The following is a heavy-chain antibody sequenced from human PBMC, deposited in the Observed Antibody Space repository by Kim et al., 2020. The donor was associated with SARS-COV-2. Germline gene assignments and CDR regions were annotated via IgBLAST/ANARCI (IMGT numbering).Heavy chain of an antibody. V-gene: IGHV1-69*13. J-gene: IGHJ6*02. CDR3: ARDCSSTSCETGFDYYYGMDV. Sequence: SVKVSCKASGGTFSSYAISWVRQAPGQGLEWMGGIIPIFGTANYAQKFQGRVTITADESTSTAYMELSSLRSEDTAVYYCARDCSSTSCETGFDYYYGMDVWGQGTTVTVSS. CDR1: GGTFSSYA. CDR2: IIPIFGTA. D-gene: IGHD2-2*01.